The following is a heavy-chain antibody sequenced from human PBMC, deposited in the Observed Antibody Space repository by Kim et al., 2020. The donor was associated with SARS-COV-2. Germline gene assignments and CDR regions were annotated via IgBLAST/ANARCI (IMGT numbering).Heavy chain of an antibody. D-gene: IGHD1-26*01. Sequence: SETLSLTCSVSGGSISSGYYWDWIRQPPGKGLEWIGSISYSGTTYYNPSLKSRVTISVDTSKNQFSLKLNSVTAADTAIYSCARSVGAIRYIDYWGKGTL. CDR1: GGSISSGYY. V-gene: IGHV4-39*01. CDR3: ARSVGAIRYIDY. J-gene: IGHJ4*02. CDR2: ISYSGTT.